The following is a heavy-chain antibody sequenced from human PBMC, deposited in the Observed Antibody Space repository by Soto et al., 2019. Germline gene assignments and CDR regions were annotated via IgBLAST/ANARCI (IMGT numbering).Heavy chain of an antibody. CDR3: GANSRWGGGGIDDF. CDR2: LSGGGGNT. J-gene: IGHJ3*01. D-gene: IGHD3-16*01. Sequence: EVQLLESGGGLVQPGGSLRLSCAASGFTFSNYAMNWVRQAPGKGLEWVSGLSGGGGNTYYADSVKGRFTISRDNSKKPVDSKKNSLGAGEPAVFFWGANSRWGGGGIDDFWGQGTTVTVSS. V-gene: IGHV3-23*01. CDR1: GFTFSNYA.